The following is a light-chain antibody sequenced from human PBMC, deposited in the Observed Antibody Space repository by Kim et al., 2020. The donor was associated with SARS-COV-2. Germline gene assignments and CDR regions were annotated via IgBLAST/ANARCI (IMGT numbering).Light chain of an antibody. CDR1: SRDIGAHNH. CDR3: STYTTSETWV. Sequence: SITTSCSGTSRDIGAHNHVSWYQQPPGTAPKLIIYEVSNRPSGISSRFSASKSGSTASLTISGLQAEDEGDYYCSTYTTSETWVFGTGTKVTVL. CDR2: EVS. J-gene: IGLJ3*02. V-gene: IGLV2-14*01.